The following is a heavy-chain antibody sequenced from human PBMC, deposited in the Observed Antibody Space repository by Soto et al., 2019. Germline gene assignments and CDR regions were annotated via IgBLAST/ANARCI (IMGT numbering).Heavy chain of an antibody. CDR1: GFTFSSYG. CDR2: ISYDGRNK. V-gene: IGHV3-30*18. Sequence: VGSLRLSCAASGFTFSSYGMHSVRHAPVKGREWVAVISYDGRNKYYADSVKGRFTISRDNSKNMLYLQMTSLRAEDTAVYYCAKGEYIAAAATYYYYYDGMDVWGQGTTVTFSS. CDR3: AKGEYIAAAATYYYYYDGMDV. D-gene: IGHD6-13*01. J-gene: IGHJ6*01.